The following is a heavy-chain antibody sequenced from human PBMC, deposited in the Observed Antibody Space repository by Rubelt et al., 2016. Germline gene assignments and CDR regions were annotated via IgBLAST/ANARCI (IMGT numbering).Heavy chain of an antibody. V-gene: IGHV3-48*04. CDR1: GFTFSSYS. D-gene: IGHD3-16*01. J-gene: IGHJ4*02. CDR2: LTSTSGTI. CDR3: ARDRAGGSFDY. Sequence: EVQLVESGGGLVQPGGSLRLSCAASGFTFSSYSMNWVRKAPGKGMEWLSFLTSTSGTIYYADSVKGRFTISRDNAKNSLYLQVNSLRAEDTAVYYCARDRAGGSFDYWGQGTLVTVSA.